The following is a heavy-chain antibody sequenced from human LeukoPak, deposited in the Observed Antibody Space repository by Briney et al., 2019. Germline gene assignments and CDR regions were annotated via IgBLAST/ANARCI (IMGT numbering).Heavy chain of an antibody. CDR2: IIPIFSTA. CDR3: AIDPNWGTHS. V-gene: IGHV1-69*13. J-gene: IGHJ4*02. CDR1: GGTFSNYA. Sequence: GASVKVSCKASGGTFSNYAITWVRQAPGQGLEWMGGIIPIFSTANYAQKFQGRVTITADESSSTVYMELSSLRSEDTAVYYCAIDPNWGTHSWGQGVLVTVSS. D-gene: IGHD7-27*01.